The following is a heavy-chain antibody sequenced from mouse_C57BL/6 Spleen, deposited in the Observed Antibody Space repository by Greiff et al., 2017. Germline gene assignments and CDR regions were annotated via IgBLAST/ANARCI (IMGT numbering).Heavy chain of an antibody. CDR1: GYAFTNYL. CDR3: ARSYCSSYEGWYFGV. J-gene: IGHJ1*03. CDR2: IYPGSGGT. D-gene: IGHD1-1*01. Sequence: VKLQESGAELVRPGTSVKVSCKASGYAFTNYLIGWVKQRPGQGLEWIGVIYPGSGGTNYNEKFKGKATLTADKSSSTAYMQLSSLTSEDSAVYFCARSYCSSYEGWYFGVWGTGATVTVSS. V-gene: IGHV1-54*01.